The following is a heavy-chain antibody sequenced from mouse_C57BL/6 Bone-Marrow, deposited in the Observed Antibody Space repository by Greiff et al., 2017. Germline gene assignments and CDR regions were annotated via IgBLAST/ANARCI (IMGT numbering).Heavy chain of an antibody. CDR3: ARRLLRWLAY. Sequence: EVQLQESGGDLVKPGGSLKLSCAASGFTFSSYGMSWVRQTPDKRLAWVATISSGGSYTYYPDSVKGRFTISRDNAKNTLYLQMSSLKSEDTAMYYCARRLLRWLAYWGQGTLVTVSA. CDR2: ISSGGSYT. CDR1: GFTFSSYG. J-gene: IGHJ3*01. V-gene: IGHV5-6*01. D-gene: IGHD2-3*01.